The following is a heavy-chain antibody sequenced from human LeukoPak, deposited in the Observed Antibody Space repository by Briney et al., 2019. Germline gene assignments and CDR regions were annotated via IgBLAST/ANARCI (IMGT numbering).Heavy chain of an antibody. CDR2: IKQEGSAK. V-gene: IGHV3-7*01. Sequence: GGPLRLSCAASGFTLSRSWMSWVRQAPGKGLEWVANIKQEGSAKYYVDSVKGRFTISRDNAKNSPYLQMNSLRAEDTAVYYCARGPLDCSSTSCYRPYFQHWGQGTLVTVSS. CDR3: ARGPLDCSSTSCYRPYFQH. CDR1: GFTLSRSW. J-gene: IGHJ1*01. D-gene: IGHD2-2*01.